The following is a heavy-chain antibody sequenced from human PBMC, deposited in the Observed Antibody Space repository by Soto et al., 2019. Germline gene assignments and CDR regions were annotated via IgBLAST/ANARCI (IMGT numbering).Heavy chain of an antibody. Sequence: QLQLQESGPGLVKPSETLSLTCIGSGGSITRNNNYWGWIRQSPGKGLEWIGSILYSGSTKYNPSLKSRVTLAVETSKNQLSLKMSSVTAADTALYYCARLGSSGWYQGSSFEYWGQGTLVTVSS. V-gene: IGHV4-39*01. CDR2: ILYSGST. J-gene: IGHJ4*02. D-gene: IGHD6-19*01. CDR3: ARLGSSGWYQGSSFEY. CDR1: GGSITRNNNY.